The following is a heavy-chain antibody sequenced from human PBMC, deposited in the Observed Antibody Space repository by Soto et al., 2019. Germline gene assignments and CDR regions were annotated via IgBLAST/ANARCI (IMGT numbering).Heavy chain of an antibody. D-gene: IGHD2-2*01. Sequence: GSLRLSCAASGLSFSSYSMGWVRQAPGKGLEWVANIKQDGSEKYYVDSVKGRFTISRDNAKNSLYLQMNRLRAEDTAVYYCARAYCRSTSCADYYYGMDVWGQGTTVTVSS. CDR3: ARAYCRSTSCADYYYGMDV. CDR2: IKQDGSEK. CDR1: GLSFSSYS. V-gene: IGHV3-7*01. J-gene: IGHJ6*02.